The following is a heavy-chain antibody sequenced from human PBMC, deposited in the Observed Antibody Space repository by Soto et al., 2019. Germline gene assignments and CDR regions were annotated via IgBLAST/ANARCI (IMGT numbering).Heavy chain of an antibody. Sequence: QVQLQQWGAGLLKPSETLSLTCAVYGGSFSGYYWSWIRQPPGKGLEWIGEINHSGSTNYNPSLKSRVTISVDTSKNQFSLKLSSVTAADTAVYYCARWGGVRANIRFDPWGQGTLVTVSS. D-gene: IGHD3-10*01. V-gene: IGHV4-34*01. J-gene: IGHJ5*02. CDR1: GGSFSGYY. CDR2: INHSGST. CDR3: ARWGGVRANIRFDP.